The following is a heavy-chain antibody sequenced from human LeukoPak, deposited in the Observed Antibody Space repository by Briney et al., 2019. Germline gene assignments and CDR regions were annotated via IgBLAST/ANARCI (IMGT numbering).Heavy chain of an antibody. D-gene: IGHD3-22*01. CDR2: INPNGGVT. J-gene: IGHJ3*02. V-gene: IGHV1-2*02. Sequence: ASVKVSCKTSGYPFVAYYIHWVRQAPGQGLEWMARINPNGGVTKFAQKFQGRITVSRDTSITTAYMELSGLISDDTALYYCARDRYYDSSGTNRGERALEIWGQGTMITVSS. CDR1: GYPFVAYY. CDR3: ARDRYYDSSGTNRGERALEI.